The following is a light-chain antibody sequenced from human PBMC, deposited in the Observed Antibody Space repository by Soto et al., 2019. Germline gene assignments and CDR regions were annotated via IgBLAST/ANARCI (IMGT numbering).Light chain of an antibody. CDR1: QSISDT. CDR3: QQYNNWPWT. CDR2: GAS. Sequence: EIVLTQSPGTLSVSPGGRATLSCRASQSISDTLAWYQQKPGQAPRLLIYGASTRATGFPARFSGSGSGTDFTLTISSLQSEDFAVYYCQQYNNWPWTFGQGTNVDIK. J-gene: IGKJ1*01. V-gene: IGKV3-15*01.